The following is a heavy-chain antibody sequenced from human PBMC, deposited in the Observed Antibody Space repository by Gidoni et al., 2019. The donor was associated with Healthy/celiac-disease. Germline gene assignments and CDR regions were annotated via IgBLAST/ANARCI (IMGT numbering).Heavy chain of an antibody. CDR1: GFTCDDYA. J-gene: IGHJ3*01. CDR2: IICNSGSI. CDR3: AQDIPHWNYV. Sequence: EVQLVESGGGLVQHGRSLRLSCATSGFTCDDYAMLWVRQAPGTGLELVSGIICNSGSIGYADSVKCRFTISRDNAKNSLSLQMNSLRAEDTALYYCAQDIPHWNYVWGQGTMVTVSS. D-gene: IGHD1-7*01. V-gene: IGHV3-9*01.